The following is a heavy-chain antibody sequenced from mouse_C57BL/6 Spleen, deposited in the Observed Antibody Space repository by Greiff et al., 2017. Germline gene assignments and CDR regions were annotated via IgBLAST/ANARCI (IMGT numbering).Heavy chain of an antibody. CDR2: IWSGGST. Sequence: QVQLQQSGPGLVQPSQSLSITCTVSGFSLTSYGVHWVRQSPGKGLEWLGVIWSGGSTDYNAAFISRLSISKDNSKSQVFFKMNSLQADDTAIYYWARNGGDYDSWFAYWGQGTLVTVSA. D-gene: IGHD2-4*01. J-gene: IGHJ3*01. V-gene: IGHV2-2*01. CDR1: GFSLTSYG. CDR3: ARNGGDYDSWFAY.